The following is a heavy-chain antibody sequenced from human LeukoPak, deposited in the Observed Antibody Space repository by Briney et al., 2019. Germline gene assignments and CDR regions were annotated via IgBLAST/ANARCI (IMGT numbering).Heavy chain of an antibody. CDR3: AREGFDY. CDR1: GYTFTDFY. Sequence: ASVKVSCKASGYTFTDFYVHWVRQAPGQGLEWMGWINPNSGATNYAQKFQDRVSMTRDTSITTAYMELSSLRSDDTAVYYCAREGFDYWGQGTLVTVSS. V-gene: IGHV1-2*02. J-gene: IGHJ4*02. CDR2: INPNSGAT.